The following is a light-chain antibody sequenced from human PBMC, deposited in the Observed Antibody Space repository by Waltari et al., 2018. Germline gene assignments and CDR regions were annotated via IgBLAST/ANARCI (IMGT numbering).Light chain of an antibody. V-gene: IGLV2-8*01. J-gene: IGLJ1*01. CDR3: SSCAGSNNYV. Sequence: HSALTQPPSASGSPGQSVTISCTGTSSDVGGYDYVSWYQQHPGKAPKLIISEVTKRPSGFPDRFSGSKSGNTASLTVSGLQADDEADYYCSSCAGSNNYVFGTGTKVTVL. CDR2: EVT. CDR1: SSDVGGYDY.